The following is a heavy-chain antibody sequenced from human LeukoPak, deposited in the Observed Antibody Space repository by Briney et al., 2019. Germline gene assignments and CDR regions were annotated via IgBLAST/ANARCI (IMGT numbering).Heavy chain of an antibody. CDR3: AKDFLRITMIVVVIPTFFDY. J-gene: IGHJ4*02. V-gene: IGHV3-30*02. CDR2: IRYDGSNK. D-gene: IGHD3-22*01. Sequence: GGSLRLSCAASGFTFSSYGMHWVRKAPAKGLERVAFIRYDGSNKYYADSVNGRFTISRDNSKNTLYLQMNSLRAEDTAVYYCAKDFLRITMIVVVIPTFFDYWGQGTLVTVSS. CDR1: GFTFSSYG.